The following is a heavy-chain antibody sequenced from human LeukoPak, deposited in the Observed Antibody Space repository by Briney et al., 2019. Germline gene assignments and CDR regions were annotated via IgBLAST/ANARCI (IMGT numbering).Heavy chain of an antibody. V-gene: IGHV4-39*07. CDR2: IYYSGST. J-gene: IGHJ5*02. CDR1: GGSISSSSYY. CDR3: ARDFYDFWSGYYVKHANDHNWFDP. D-gene: IGHD3-3*01. Sequence: SGTLSLTCTVSGGSISSSSYYWGWIRQPPGKGLEWIGSIYYSGSTYYNPSLKSRVTISVDTSKNQFSLKLSSVTAADTAAYYCARDFYDFWSGYYVKHANDHNWFDPWGQGTLVTVSS.